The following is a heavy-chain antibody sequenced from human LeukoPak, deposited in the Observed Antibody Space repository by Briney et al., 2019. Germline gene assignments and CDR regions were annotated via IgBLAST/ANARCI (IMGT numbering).Heavy chain of an antibody. Sequence: ASVKVSCKASGYTFTSYGISWVRQAPRQGLEWMGWISAYNGNTNYAQKLQGRVTMTTDTSTSTAYMELRSLRSDDTAVYYCARTGYSSYDDAFDIWGQGTMVTVSS. J-gene: IGHJ3*02. CDR3: ARTGYSSYDDAFDI. CDR1: GYTFTSYG. CDR2: ISAYNGNT. V-gene: IGHV1-18*01. D-gene: IGHD5-12*01.